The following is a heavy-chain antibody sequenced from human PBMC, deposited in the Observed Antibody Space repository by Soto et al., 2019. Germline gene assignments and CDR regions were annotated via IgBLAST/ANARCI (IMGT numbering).Heavy chain of an antibody. Sequence: PGGTLRLSCAASGFTFSNYWMSWVRQAPGKGLEWVANIQQEGGEQYYGYSVKGRFTISRDNAKNSLYLQMSSRRVWDTAVYYCTRGIRGSSGWSYYYGMDVWCQGT. CDR1: GFTFSNYW. D-gene: IGHD6-19*01. CDR2: IQQEGGEQ. V-gene: IGHV3-7*03. J-gene: IGHJ6*02. CDR3: TRGIRGSSGWSYYYGMDV.